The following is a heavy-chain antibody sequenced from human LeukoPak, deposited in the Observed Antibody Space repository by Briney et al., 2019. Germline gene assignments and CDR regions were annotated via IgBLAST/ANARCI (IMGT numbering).Heavy chain of an antibody. D-gene: IGHD3-10*01. J-gene: IGHJ5*02. CDR1: GGTFSSYA. CDR2: INPNSGGT. CDR3: ARDSGFGELLYFDP. Sequence: GSSVKVSCKASGGTFSSYAISWVRQAPGQGLEWMGWINPNSGGTNYAQKFQGRVTMTRDTSISTAYMELSRLRSDDTAVYYCARDSGFGELLYFDPWGQGTLVTVSS. V-gene: IGHV1-2*02.